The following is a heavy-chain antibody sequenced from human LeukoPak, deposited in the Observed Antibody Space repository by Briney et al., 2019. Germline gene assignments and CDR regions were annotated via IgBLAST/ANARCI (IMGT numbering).Heavy chain of an antibody. CDR3: ARDWFVSNDYVWGSPLLDAFDI. D-gene: IGHD3-16*01. V-gene: IGHV3-23*01. Sequence: QPGGSLRLSCAASGFTFSSYAMSWVRQAPGKGLEWVSAISGSGGSTYYADSVKGRFTISRDNAKNSLYLQMNSLRVEDTAVYYCARDWFVSNDYVWGSPLLDAFDIWGQGTMVTVSS. CDR1: GFTFSSYA. J-gene: IGHJ3*02. CDR2: ISGSGGST.